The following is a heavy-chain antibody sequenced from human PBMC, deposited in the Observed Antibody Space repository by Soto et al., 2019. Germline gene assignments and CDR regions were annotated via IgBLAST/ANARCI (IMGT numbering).Heavy chain of an antibody. V-gene: IGHV3-66*01. J-gene: IGHJ4*02. CDR1: GFTVSSNY. Sequence: GGSLRLSCAASGFTVSSNYMSWVRQAPGKGLEWVSVIYSGGSTYYADSVKGRFTISRDNSKNTLYLQMNSLRAEDTAVYYCARDYYDILTGYYNYWGQGTLVTVSS. CDR2: IYSGGST. D-gene: IGHD3-9*01. CDR3: ARDYYDILTGYYNY.